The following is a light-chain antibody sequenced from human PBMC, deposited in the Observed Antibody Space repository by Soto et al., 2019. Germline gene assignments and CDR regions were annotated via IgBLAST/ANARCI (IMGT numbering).Light chain of an antibody. CDR3: NSYTSTSTSYV. V-gene: IGLV2-14*03. J-gene: IGLJ1*01. Sequence: QSALTQPASVSGSPGQSITISCTGTSSDVGGYNYVSWYQHHPGKAPKLMIHDVSNRPSGVSNRFSGSKSGNTASLTISGLQAEDEADYYCNSYTSTSTSYVFGTGTKLTVL. CDR2: DVS. CDR1: SSDVGGYNY.